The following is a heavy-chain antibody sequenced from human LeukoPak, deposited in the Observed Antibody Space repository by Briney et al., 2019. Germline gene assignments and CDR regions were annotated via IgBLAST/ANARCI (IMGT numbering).Heavy chain of an antibody. J-gene: IGHJ4*02. CDR2: ISSSSSTI. CDR3: ARSVVVAALVFDY. D-gene: IGHD2-15*01. Sequence: GGSLRPSCAASGFTFSSYSMNWVRQAPGKGLEWVSYISSSSSTIYYADSVKGRFTISRDNAKNSLYLQMNSLRAEDTAVYYCARSVVVAALVFDYWGQGTLVTVSS. V-gene: IGHV3-48*01. CDR1: GFTFSSYS.